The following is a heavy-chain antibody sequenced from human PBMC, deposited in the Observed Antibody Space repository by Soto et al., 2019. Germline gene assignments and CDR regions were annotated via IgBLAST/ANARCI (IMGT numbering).Heavy chain of an antibody. D-gene: IGHD2-2*02. V-gene: IGHV4-31*03. J-gene: IGHJ5*02. Sequence: SETLSLTCTVSGGSISSGGYYWSWIRQHPGKGLEWIGYIYYSGSTYYNPSLKSRVTISVDTSKDQFSLKLSSVTAADTAVYSCARNLGGCSSTSCYINWFDPWGQGTLVTVSS. CDR1: GGSISSGGYY. CDR2: IYYSGST. CDR3: ARNLGGCSSTSCYINWFDP.